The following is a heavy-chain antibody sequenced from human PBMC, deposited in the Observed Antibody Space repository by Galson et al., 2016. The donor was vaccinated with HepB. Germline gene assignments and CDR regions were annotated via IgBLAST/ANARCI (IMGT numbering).Heavy chain of an antibody. CDR3: AIPVMFWKSDGFDV. V-gene: IGHV1-69*02. CDR2: VIPSVDRT. J-gene: IGHJ3*01. D-gene: IGHD3-3*01. Sequence: SVKVSCKASGGTFNSYTISWVRQAPGQGPEWMGRVIPSVDRTDYAQRFEGRVTIIADKFTTTTHLQLNSLTSDDTAMYYCAIPVMFWKSDGFDVWGQGTMVTVSS. CDR1: GGTFNSYT.